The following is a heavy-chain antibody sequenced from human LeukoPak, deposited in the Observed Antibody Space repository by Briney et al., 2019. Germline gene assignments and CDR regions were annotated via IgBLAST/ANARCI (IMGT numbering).Heavy chain of an antibody. CDR3: ARGLGYYGSGSYYNSRWFDP. D-gene: IGHD3-10*01. CDR1: GGSFSGYY. J-gene: IGHJ5*02. V-gene: IGHV4-34*01. CDR2: INHSGST. Sequence: PSETLSLTCAVYGGSFSGYYWSWIRQPPGKGLEWIGEINHSGSTNYNPSLKSRVTISVDTSKNKFSLKLSSVTAADTAVYYCARGLGYYGSGSYYNSRWFDPWGQGTLVTVSS.